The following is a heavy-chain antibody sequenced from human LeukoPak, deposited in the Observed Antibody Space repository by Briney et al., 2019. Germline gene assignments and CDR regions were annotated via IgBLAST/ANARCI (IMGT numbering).Heavy chain of an antibody. V-gene: IGHV3-21*06. Sequence: GGSLRLSCEASGFTFSTYSMNWVRQAPGKGLEWVSSISSAGTFIHYEDSVKGRFTISRDNAKNSLFLEMNSLRAEDTAVYHCAGRSCSNGLCPFDYWGQGTLATVSS. CDR3: AGRSCSNGLCPFDY. CDR2: ISSAGTFI. CDR1: GFTFSTYS. D-gene: IGHD2-8*01. J-gene: IGHJ4*02.